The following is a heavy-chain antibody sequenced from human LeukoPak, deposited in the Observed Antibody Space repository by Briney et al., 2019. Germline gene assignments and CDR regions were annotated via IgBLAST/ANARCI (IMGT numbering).Heavy chain of an antibody. Sequence: GGSLRLSCAASGFTFNSWMSWVRQAPGKGLEWVANIKQDGSEKYYVDSVKGRFTISRDNAKSSLYLQMNSLSSDDTAVYYCAWDTSTTPFDSWGQGTPVTLSS. CDR2: IKQDGSEK. J-gene: IGHJ4*02. D-gene: IGHD1-14*01. CDR1: GFTFNSW. V-gene: IGHV3-7*04. CDR3: AWDTSTTPFDS.